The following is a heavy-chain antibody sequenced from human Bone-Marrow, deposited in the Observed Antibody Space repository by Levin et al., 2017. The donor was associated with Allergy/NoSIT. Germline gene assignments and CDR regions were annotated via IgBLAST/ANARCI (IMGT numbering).Heavy chain of an antibody. V-gene: IGHV3-23*01. Sequence: GGSLRLSCAASGFSFSHYAMSWVRQAPGKGLEWVSLISSNGGTTYYADSVKGRFTISRDNSKNTLYLHMNNLTVEDTDVYYCAKAILPVGVTKNWFDPWGQGTLVTVSS. CDR1: GFSFSHYA. D-gene: IGHD3-9*01. CDR3: AKAILPVGVTKNWFDP. CDR2: ISSNGGTT. J-gene: IGHJ5*02.